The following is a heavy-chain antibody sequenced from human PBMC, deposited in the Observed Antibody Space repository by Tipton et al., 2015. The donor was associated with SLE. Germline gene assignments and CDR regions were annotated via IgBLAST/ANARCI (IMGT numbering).Heavy chain of an antibody. V-gene: IGHV4-34*01. J-gene: IGHJ4*02. Sequence: TLSLTCSVYAASFSGYYWNWIRQPPGKGLEWIGEINQSGSTNNNPSLKSRVTISVDTSKNQFSLKLSSVTAADTAVYYCARGRSGWPRGSTYFDYWGQGTLVTVSS. CDR1: AASFSGYY. D-gene: IGHD6-19*01. CDR2: INQSGST. CDR3: ARGRSGWPRGSTYFDY.